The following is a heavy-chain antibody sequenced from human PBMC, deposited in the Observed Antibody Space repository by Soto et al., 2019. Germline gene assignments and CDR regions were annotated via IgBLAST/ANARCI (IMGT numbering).Heavy chain of an antibody. Sequence: QVQLVESGGGVVQPGRSLRLSCAASGFTFSSYAMHWVRQAPGRGLEWVATISYDGNNKYYADSVKGRFTISRDNSKNTVYLQMNSMSAEDTAVSYCARDGVRLGELSLIGYFDYWGQGTLVTVSS. V-gene: IGHV3-30-3*01. CDR3: ARDGVRLGELSLIGYFDY. CDR1: GFTFSSYA. J-gene: IGHJ4*02. CDR2: ISYDGNNK. D-gene: IGHD3-16*02.